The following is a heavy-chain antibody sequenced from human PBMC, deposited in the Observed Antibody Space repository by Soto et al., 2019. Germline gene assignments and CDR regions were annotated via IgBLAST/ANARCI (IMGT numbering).Heavy chain of an antibody. J-gene: IGHJ6*02. CDR1: GYSFTSYW. V-gene: IGHV5-10-1*01. CDR2: IDPSDSYT. D-gene: IGHD3-9*01. Sequence: GESLKISCKGSGYSFTSYWISWVRQMPGKGLEWMGRIDPSDSYTNYSPSFQGHVTISADKSISTAYLQWSSLKASDTAMYYCASRADGILTGYENYYYYGMDVWGQGTTVTVSS. CDR3: ASRADGILTGYENYYYYGMDV.